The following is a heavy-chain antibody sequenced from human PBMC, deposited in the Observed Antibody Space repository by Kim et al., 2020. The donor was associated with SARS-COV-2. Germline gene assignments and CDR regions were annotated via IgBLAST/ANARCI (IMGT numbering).Heavy chain of an antibody. CDR2: IYYSGST. Sequence: SETLSLTCTVSGGSISSSSYYWGWIRQPPGKGLEWIGSIYYSGSTYYNPSLKSRVTISVDTSKNQFSLKLSSVTAADTAVYYCARQTPPYSSSWYSWGQG. V-gene: IGHV4-39*01. J-gene: IGHJ4*02. CDR3: ARQTPPYSSSWYS. D-gene: IGHD6-13*01. CDR1: GGSISSSSYY.